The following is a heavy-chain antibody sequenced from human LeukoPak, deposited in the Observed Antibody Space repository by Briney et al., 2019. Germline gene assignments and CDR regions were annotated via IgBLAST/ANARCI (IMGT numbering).Heavy chain of an antibody. V-gene: IGHV3-53*01. D-gene: IGHD5/OR15-5a*01. Sequence: GGSLRLSCAASGFSVSSNYMSWVRQAPGKGLEWVSVIYSGDRTYYADSVKGRFTISRDSSKNTLYLQMNNPSVEDTAVYYCERVSMSQYWGQGTLVTVSS. J-gene: IGHJ4*02. CDR1: GFSVSSNY. CDR2: IYSGDRT. CDR3: ERVSMSQY.